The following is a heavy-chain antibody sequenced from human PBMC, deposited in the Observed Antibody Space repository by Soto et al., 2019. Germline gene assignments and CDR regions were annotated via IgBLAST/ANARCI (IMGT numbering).Heavy chain of an antibody. J-gene: IGHJ4*02. D-gene: IGHD1-26*01. CDR2: ISTSSSYT. CDR1: GITFSDYY. Sequence: ESGGGLVKPGGSLRLSCAASGITFSDYYMSWIRQAPGKGLEWVSYISTSSSYTKYADPVKGRFSISRDNAKNSLYLQMNSLRAEDTAVYYCARGGGSYLPDYWGQGTLVTVSS. V-gene: IGHV3-11*05. CDR3: ARGGGSYLPDY.